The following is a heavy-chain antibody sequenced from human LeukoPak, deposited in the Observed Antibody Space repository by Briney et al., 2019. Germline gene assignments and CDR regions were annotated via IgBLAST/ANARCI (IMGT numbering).Heavy chain of an antibody. CDR1: WGPLHSRIYY. J-gene: IGHJ4*02. CDR2: IYYSGST. Sequence: SETLPHTRTLCWGPLHSRIYYWRWIRPPPGKGLEGMGSIYYSGSTYYYPSLKSRVTISVDTSKNQFSLKLSSVTAADTAVYYCARRGGYYGSSGYYDPPIDYWGQGTLVTVSS. V-gene: IGHV4-39*01. D-gene: IGHD3-22*01. CDR3: ARRGGYYGSSGYYDPPIDY.